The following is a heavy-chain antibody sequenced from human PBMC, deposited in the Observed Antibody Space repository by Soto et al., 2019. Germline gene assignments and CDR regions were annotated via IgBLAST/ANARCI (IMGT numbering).Heavy chain of an antibody. J-gene: IGHJ4*02. CDR1: GYTFTSYY. Sequence: ASVKVSCKASGYTFTSYYMHWVRQAPGQGLEWMGRINPSGGRTSYAQKFQGRVTITRDASTSTAYMELSSLRSEDTAVYYCATYGDYGRFDYWGQGTLVTVSS. D-gene: IGHD4-17*01. CDR3: ATYGDYGRFDY. V-gene: IGHV1-46*01. CDR2: INPSGGRT.